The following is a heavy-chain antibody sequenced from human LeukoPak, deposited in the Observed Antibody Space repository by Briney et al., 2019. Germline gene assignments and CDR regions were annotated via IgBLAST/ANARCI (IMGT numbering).Heavy chain of an antibody. V-gene: IGHV1-2*02. D-gene: IGHD6-19*01. J-gene: IGHJ4*02. CDR3: ARDRVGSGWPRPWYFEF. Sequence: ASVKVSCKPSGYTFTGYYLHWVRQAPAPGLEWMGWINSNTGATIYAEKFQGRVTMTRDTSIHTAYMEMRSLRSDDTAVYYCARDRVGSGWPRPWYFEFWGQGTLITVSS. CDR2: INSNTGAT. CDR1: GYTFTGYY.